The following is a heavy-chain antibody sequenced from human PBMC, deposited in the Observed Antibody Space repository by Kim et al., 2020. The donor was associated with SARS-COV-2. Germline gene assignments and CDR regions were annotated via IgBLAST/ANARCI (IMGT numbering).Heavy chain of an antibody. J-gene: IGHJ1*01. CDR2: IWYDGSNK. CDR3: AKEGGDIAAAGTNAEYFQH. D-gene: IGHD6-13*01. V-gene: IGHV3-33*06. Sequence: GGSLRLSCAASGFTFSSYGMHWVRQAPGKGLEWVAVIWYDGSNKYYADSVKGRFTISRDNSKNTLYLQMNSLRAEDTAVYYCAKEGGDIAAAGTNAEYFQHWGQGTLVTVSS. CDR1: GFTFSSYG.